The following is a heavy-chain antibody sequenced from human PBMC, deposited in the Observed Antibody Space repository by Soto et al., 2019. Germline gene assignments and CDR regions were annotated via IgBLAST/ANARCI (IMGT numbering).Heavy chain of an antibody. Sequence: PGGSLRLSCAASGFTFSSYAMSWVRQAPGKGLEWVSAISGSGGSTYYADSVKGRFTISRDNSKNTLYLQMNSLRAEDTAVYYCAKTKLDCSSTSCYGDYYYYYGMDVRGQGTTVTVSS. D-gene: IGHD2-2*01. CDR2: ISGSGGST. J-gene: IGHJ6*02. CDR1: GFTFSSYA. V-gene: IGHV3-23*01. CDR3: AKTKLDCSSTSCYGDYYYYYGMDV.